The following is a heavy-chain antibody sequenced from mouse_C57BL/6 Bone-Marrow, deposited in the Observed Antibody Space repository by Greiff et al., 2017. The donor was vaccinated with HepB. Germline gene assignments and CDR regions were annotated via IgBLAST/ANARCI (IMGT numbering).Heavy chain of an antibody. CDR1: GYSITSGYY. CDR3: ARSYGNYLYYFDY. V-gene: IGHV3-6*01. D-gene: IGHD2-1*01. Sequence: DVKLQESGPGLVKPSQSLSLTCSVTGYSITSGYYWNWIRQFPGNKLEWMGYISYDGSNNYNPSLKNRISITRDTSKNQFFLKLNSVTTEDTATYYCARSYGNYLYYFDYWGQGTTLTVSS. J-gene: IGHJ2*01. CDR2: ISYDGSN.